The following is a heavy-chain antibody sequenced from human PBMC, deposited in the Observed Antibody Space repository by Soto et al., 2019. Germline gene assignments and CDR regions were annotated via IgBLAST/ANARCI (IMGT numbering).Heavy chain of an antibody. V-gene: IGHV1-3*05. D-gene: IGHD6-19*01. CDR1: GYTFTSYA. Sequence: QVQLVQSGAEEKKPGASVKVSCKASGYTFTSYAMHWVRQAPGQRLEWMGWINAGNGNTKYSQKFQGRVTITRDTSXSIXYMELSSLRSEDTAVYYCAGPRIAVAGTYYYGMDVWGQGTTVTVSS. J-gene: IGHJ6*02. CDR3: AGPRIAVAGTYYYGMDV. CDR2: INAGNGNT.